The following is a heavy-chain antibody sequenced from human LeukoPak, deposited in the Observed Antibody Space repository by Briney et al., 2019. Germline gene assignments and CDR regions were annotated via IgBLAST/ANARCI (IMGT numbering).Heavy chain of an antibody. CDR1: GYTFTSYA. CDR2: INAGNGNT. J-gene: IGHJ4*02. D-gene: IGHD6-19*01. CDR3: ARSAVAATYYFDY. V-gene: IGHV1-3*01. Sequence: ASVKVSCKASGYTFTSYAMHWVRQAPGQRLEWMGWINAGNGNTKYSQKFQGRVTITRDTSASTAYMELSSLRSGDTAVYYCARSAVAATYYFDYWGQGTLVTVSS.